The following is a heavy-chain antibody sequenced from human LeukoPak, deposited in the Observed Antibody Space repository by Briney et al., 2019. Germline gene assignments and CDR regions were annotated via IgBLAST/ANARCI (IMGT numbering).Heavy chain of an antibody. CDR3: ARSSDIVVVPAAHNYYYYYYMDV. V-gene: IGHV3-21*01. CDR1: GFTFSSYS. Sequence: GSLRLSCAASGFTFSSYSMNWVRQAPGKGLEWVSSISSSSSYIYYADSVKGRFTISRDNAKNSLYLQMNSLRAEDTAVYYCARSSDIVVVPAAHNYYYYYYMDVWGKGTTVTVSS. D-gene: IGHD2-2*01. CDR2: ISSSSSYI. J-gene: IGHJ6*03.